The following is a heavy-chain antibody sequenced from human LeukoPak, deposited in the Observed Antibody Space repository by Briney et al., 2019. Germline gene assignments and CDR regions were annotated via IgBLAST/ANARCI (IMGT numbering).Heavy chain of an antibody. Sequence: SVQVSCKACGGTFSSYAISWVRQAPGQELEGMGRIIPIFGIANYAQKFQGRVTITADKSTSTAYMELSSLRSEDTAVYYCARASGSSSTSAFDYWGQGTLVTVSS. D-gene: IGHD2-2*01. CDR2: IIPIFGIA. CDR1: GGTFSSYA. J-gene: IGHJ4*02. V-gene: IGHV1-69*04. CDR3: ARASGSSSTSAFDY.